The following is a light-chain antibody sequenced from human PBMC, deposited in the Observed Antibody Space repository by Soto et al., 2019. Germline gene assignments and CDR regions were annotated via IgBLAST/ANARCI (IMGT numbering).Light chain of an antibody. J-gene: IGKJ1*01. CDR1: QSISSY. CDR2: AAS. V-gene: IGKV1-39*01. Sequence: DIQMTQSPSSLSASVGDRVTITCRASQSISSYVNWYQQRPVKAPKLLIYAASSLQSGVPSRFSGSGSGTDFTLTISSLQPEDFATYYCQQNYSTPWTFGQGTQVDIK. CDR3: QQNYSTPWT.